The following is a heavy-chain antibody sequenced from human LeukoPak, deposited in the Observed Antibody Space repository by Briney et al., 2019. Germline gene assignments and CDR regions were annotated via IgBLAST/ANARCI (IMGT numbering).Heavy chain of an antibody. CDR3: VVPAANNWFDP. CDR1: GGTFSSYA. V-gene: IGHV1-69*05. J-gene: IGHJ5*02. Sequence: SVTVSCKASGGTFSSYAISWVRQAPGQGLEWMGGIIPIFGTANYAQKFQGRVTITTDESTSTAYMELSSLRSEDTAVYYCVVPAANNWFDPWGQGTLVTVPS. CDR2: IIPIFGTA. D-gene: IGHD2-2*01.